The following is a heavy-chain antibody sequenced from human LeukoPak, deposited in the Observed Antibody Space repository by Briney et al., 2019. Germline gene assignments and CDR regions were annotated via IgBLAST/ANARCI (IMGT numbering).Heavy chain of an antibody. CDR1: GGSISSYY. Sequence: SETLSLTCTVSGGSISSYYWSWIRQPPGKGLEWIGYIYTSGSANYNPSLKSRVTISVDTSKNQVSLKLSSVTAADTAVYYCAREGSGGAQDPWGQGTLVTVSS. D-gene: IGHD3-16*01. V-gene: IGHV4-4*09. CDR3: AREGSGGAQDP. J-gene: IGHJ5*02. CDR2: IYTSGSA.